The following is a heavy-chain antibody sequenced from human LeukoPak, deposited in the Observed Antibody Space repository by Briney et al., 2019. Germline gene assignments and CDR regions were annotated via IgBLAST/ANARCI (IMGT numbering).Heavy chain of an antibody. D-gene: IGHD1-26*01. CDR3: ARKVGYYYYYGMDV. CDR2: IYASGSTI. J-gene: IGHJ6*04. CDR1: GFTFASYE. Sequence: GGSLSLSCAASGFTFASYEMNWVRQAPGKGLECIAYIYASGSTIYYSDSVKGRFTISRDNAKNSLYLQMNSLSAEDTAVYYCARKVGYYYYYGMDVWGKGTTVTVSS. V-gene: IGHV3-48*03.